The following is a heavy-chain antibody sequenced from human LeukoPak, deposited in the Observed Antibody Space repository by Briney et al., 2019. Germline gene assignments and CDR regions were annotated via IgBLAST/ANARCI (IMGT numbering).Heavy chain of an antibody. CDR1: GSTFSNYD. Sequence: GRSLRLSCAASGSTFSNYDMHWVRQAPGKGLEWVAVISYDGTNKYYADSVKGRFTISRDNSKSTLYLQMNSLRAEDTAVYYCAKENDFVYWGQGTLVTVSS. CDR2: ISYDGTNK. J-gene: IGHJ4*02. V-gene: IGHV3-30*18. D-gene: IGHD3-3*01. CDR3: AKENDFVY.